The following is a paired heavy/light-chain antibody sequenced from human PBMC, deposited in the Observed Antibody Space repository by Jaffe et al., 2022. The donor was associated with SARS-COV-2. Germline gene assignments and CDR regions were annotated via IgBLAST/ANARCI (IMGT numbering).Light chain of an antibody. V-gene: IGKV1-16*02. Sequence: DIQMTQSPSSLSASVGDRITITCRASQGISNYLAWFQQKPGKAPKSLIYAASSLQSGVPSKFSGSGSGTDFTLTISSLQPEDFATYYCQQYNSYPLTFGGGTKVEIK. CDR3: QQYNSYPLT. CDR2: AAS. CDR1: QGISNY. J-gene: IGKJ4*01.
Heavy chain of an antibody. CDR1: GFTFSSYW. CDR2: IKQDGSQK. D-gene: IGHD5-18*01. CDR3: ARLTDSYGTWYSYGMDV. V-gene: IGHV3-7*03. Sequence: EVQLVESGGGLVQPGGSLRLSCAASGFTFSSYWMTWVRQAPGKGLEWVANIKQDGSQKYSVDSVKGRFTISRDNAKNSLYLQMNSLRAEDTAVYYCARLTDSYGTWYSYGMDVWGQGTTVTVSS. J-gene: IGHJ6*01.